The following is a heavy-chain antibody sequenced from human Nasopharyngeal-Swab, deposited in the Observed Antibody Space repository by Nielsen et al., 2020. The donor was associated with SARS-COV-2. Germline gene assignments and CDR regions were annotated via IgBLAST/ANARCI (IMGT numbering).Heavy chain of an antibody. D-gene: IGHD3-22*01. CDR1: GFTFDDYA. CDR2: ISWNSGSI. CDR3: AKDNGGDPYYYDSSGKLGLNWFDP. J-gene: IGHJ5*02. Sequence: SLKISCAASGFTFDDYAMHWVRQAPGKGLEWVSGISWNSGSIGYADSVKGRFTISRDNAKNSLYLQMNSLRAEDTALYYCAKDNGGDPYYYDSSGKLGLNWFDPWGQGTLVTVSS. V-gene: IGHV3-9*01.